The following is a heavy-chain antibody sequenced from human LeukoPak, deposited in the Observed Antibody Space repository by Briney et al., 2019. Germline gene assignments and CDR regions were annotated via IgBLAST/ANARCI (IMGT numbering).Heavy chain of an antibody. CDR1: GYSFTSYW. J-gene: IGHJ4*02. CDR3: TRSRGYCSDGTCYDFDY. V-gene: IGHV5-51*01. CDR2: IYPGDSDT. D-gene: IGHD2-15*01. Sequence: GESLKISCKGSGYSFTSYWIGWVRQMPGKGLECMGIIYPGDSDTRYSPSFQGQVTISADKSITTAYLQWSSLKASDTAMYYCTRSRGYCSDGTCYDFDYWGQGTLVTVSS.